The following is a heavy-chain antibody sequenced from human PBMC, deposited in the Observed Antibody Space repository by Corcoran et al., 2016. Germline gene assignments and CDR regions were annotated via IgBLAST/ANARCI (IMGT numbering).Heavy chain of an antibody. V-gene: IGHV3-30*18. CDR1: GFTFSSYG. CDR2: ISYDGSNK. D-gene: IGHD1-26*01. J-gene: IGHJ4*02. Sequence: QVQLVESGGGVVQPGRSLRLSCAASGFTFSSYGMHWVRQAPGKGLEWVAVISYDGSNKYYADSVKGRFTISRDNSKNTLYLQMNSLRAEDTAVYYCAKGSGELLTFDYGGQGTLVTVSS. CDR3: AKGSGELLTFDY.